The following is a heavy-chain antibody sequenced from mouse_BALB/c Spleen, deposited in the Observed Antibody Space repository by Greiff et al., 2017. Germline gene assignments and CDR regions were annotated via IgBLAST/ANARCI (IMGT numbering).Heavy chain of an antibody. D-gene: IGHD1-1*01. J-gene: IGHJ3*01. V-gene: IGHV5-6-3*01. CDR1: GFTFSSYG. CDR3: ARRYGSSAAWFAY. CDR2: INSNGGST. Sequence: EVKLVESGGGLVQPGGSLKLSCAASGFTFSSYGMSWVRQTPDKRLELVATINSNGGSTYYPDSVKGRFTISRDNAKNTLYLQMSSLRSEDTAMYYCARRYGSSAAWFAYWGQGTLVTVSA.